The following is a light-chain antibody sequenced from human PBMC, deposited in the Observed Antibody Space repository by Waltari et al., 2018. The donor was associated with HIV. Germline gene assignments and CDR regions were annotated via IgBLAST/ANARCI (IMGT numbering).Light chain of an antibody. CDR2: RVS. J-gene: IGKJ1*01. CDR1: QSLVDSDGSTY. Sequence: DVVMTQSPLSLTVTLGQPASISYTSSQSLVDSDGSTYLIWFHQRPGQSPRRLIYRVSNRDSGVPDRFSGSGSDTDFTLKISRVEAEDVGFYYCMQGTHWPLWTFGQGTKVEI. CDR3: MQGTHWPLWT. V-gene: IGKV2-30*01.